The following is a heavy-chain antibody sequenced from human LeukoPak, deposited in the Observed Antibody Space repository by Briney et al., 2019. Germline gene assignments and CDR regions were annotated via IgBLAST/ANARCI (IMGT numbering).Heavy chain of an antibody. CDR2: ITTNSGNP. D-gene: IGHD5-18*01. J-gene: IGHJ4*02. CDR3: ARDQGPIQLWPLDY. Sequence: ASVKVSCKASGYTFTSYTMNWVRQAPGQGLEWMGWITTNSGNPTYAQGFTGRFVFSLDTSVTTAYLEISSLKAEDTAVYYCARDQGPIQLWPLDYWGQGTQVTVSS. V-gene: IGHV7-4-1*02. CDR1: GYTFTSYT.